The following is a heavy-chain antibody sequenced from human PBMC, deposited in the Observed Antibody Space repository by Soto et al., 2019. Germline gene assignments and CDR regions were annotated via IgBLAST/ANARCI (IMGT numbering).Heavy chain of an antibody. D-gene: IGHD1-20*01. CDR1: GFTFSSYE. J-gene: IGHJ6*02. CDR2: ISSSGSNI. CDR3: AREQAWITGTPVGDYYYGMDV. Sequence: EVQLVESGGGLVQPGGSLRLSCAASGFTFSSYEMNWVRQAPGTGLEWVSYISSSGSNIYYADSVKGRFTISRDNAKNSLYLQMNSLRAEDTAVYYCAREQAWITGTPVGDYYYGMDVWGQGTTVTVSS. V-gene: IGHV3-48*03.